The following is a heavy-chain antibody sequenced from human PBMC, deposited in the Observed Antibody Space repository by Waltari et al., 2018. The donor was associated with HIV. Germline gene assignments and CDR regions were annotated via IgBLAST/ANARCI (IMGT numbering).Heavy chain of an antibody. CDR3: VKDGGLSSRHYYVGYLDY. CDR2: STWNSGIT. J-gene: IGHJ4*02. D-gene: IGHD3-22*01. V-gene: IGHV3-9*01. Sequence: EVQLVESGGGLVQPGRSLRLYCAASGFTFLYSAMHWVRQVPGKGVEWVSGSTWNSGITGYSDSVKGRFTISRDNAKNSLYLQMNSLRAEDTALYYCVKDGGLSSRHYYVGYLDYWGQGTLVTVSS. CDR1: GFTFLYSA.